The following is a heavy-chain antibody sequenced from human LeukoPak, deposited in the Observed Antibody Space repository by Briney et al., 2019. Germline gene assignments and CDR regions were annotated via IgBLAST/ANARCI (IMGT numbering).Heavy chain of an antibody. CDR1: GFTFSSYA. Sequence: GGSLRLSCSASGFTFSSYAMHWVRQAPGKGLEYVSAISSNGGSTYYAESVKGRFTISRDNSKNTLYLQMSSLRAEDTAVYYCAKGTELRLGESVWGQGTLVTVSS. V-gene: IGHV3-64D*09. J-gene: IGHJ4*02. CDR3: AKGTELRLGESV. CDR2: ISSNGGST. D-gene: IGHD3-16*01.